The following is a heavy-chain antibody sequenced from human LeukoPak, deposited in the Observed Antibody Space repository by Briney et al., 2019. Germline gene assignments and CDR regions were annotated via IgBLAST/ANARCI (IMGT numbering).Heavy chain of an antibody. CDR2: IIPIFGTA. D-gene: IGHD3-10*01. Sequence: SVKVSCKASGGAFSSYAISWVRQAPGQGLEWMGRIIPIFGTANYAQKFQGRVTITTDESTCTAYMELSSLRSEDTAVYYCARIYMGAFDIWGQGTMVTVSS. V-gene: IGHV1-69*05. CDR1: GGAFSSYA. J-gene: IGHJ3*02. CDR3: ARIYMGAFDI.